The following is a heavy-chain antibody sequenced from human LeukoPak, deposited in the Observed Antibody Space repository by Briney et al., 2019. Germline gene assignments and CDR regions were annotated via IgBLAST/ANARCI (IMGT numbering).Heavy chain of an antibody. Sequence: SQTLSLTCAISGDSVSSNSVTWNWIRQSPSRGLEWLGRTYYRSTWYNDYAVSVRGRITVNPDTSKNQFSLHLNSVTPEDTAVYYCARGFLMRGFDYWGQGTLVTVSS. J-gene: IGHJ4*02. CDR3: ARGFLMRGFDY. CDR1: GDSVSSNSVT. V-gene: IGHV6-1*01. CDR2: TYYRSTWYN.